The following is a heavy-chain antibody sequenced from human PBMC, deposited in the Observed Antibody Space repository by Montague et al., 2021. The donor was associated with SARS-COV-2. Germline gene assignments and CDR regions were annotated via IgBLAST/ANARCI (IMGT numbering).Heavy chain of an antibody. CDR1: GDSVARDDAA. V-gene: IGHV6-1*01. Sequence: CAISGDSVARDDAAWNWIRQSPASDLKWLGRTYYRSKWYNDYAVSVKSRITINPDTSKNQISLQLNSVTPEDTAVYYCARTSASSDYWGQGTLVTVSS. CDR3: ARTSASSDY. J-gene: IGHJ4*02. CDR2: TYYRSKWYN. D-gene: IGHD1-26*01.